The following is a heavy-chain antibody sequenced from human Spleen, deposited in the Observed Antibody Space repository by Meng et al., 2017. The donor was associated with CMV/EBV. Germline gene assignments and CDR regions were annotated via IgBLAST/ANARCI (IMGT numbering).Heavy chain of an antibody. J-gene: IGHJ4*02. D-gene: IGHD6-19*01. CDR3: ARVFSYGLQWDY. V-gene: IGHV1-18*01. CDR2: ISAYNGNT. Sequence: ASVKVSCKASGYTFTSYGISWVRQAPGQGLEWMGWISAYNGNTNYAQKLQGRVTMTRDTSTSTVYMELSSLRSEDTAVYYCARVFSYGLQWDYWGQGTLVTVSS. CDR1: GYTFTSYG.